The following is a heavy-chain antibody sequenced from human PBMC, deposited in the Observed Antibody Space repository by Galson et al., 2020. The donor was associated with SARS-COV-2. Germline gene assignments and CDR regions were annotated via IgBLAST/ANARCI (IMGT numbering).Heavy chain of an antibody. D-gene: IGHD2-15*01. V-gene: IGHV1-18*04. CDR2: INVYNGKT. CDR3: AKWVASGGVVVAATLGMDV. CDR1: VFALTSYG. J-gene: IGHJ6*02. Sequence: ASVTVSCQPSVFALTSYGITSVRQAPGHGLEWMGWINVYNGKTKYAGKIQGRATMTTDTSTCTVNMELRSLGSDDTAVYYCAKWVASGGVVVAATLGMDVWGQGTTGTVSS.